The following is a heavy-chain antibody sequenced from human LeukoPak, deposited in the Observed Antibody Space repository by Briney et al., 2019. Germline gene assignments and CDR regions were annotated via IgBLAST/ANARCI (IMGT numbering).Heavy chain of an antibody. CDR2: INPNSGGT. J-gene: IGHJ5*02. D-gene: IGHD3-22*01. CDR1: GYTFTGYY. CDR3: ARDGQNYYDSSGYVNWFDP. Sequence: ASVKVSCKASGYTFTGYYMHWVRQAPGQGLEWMGWINPNSGGTNYAQKFQGRVTMTRDTSSSTAYMALSSLRSDDTAVYYCARDGQNYYDSSGYVNWFDPWGQGTLVTVSS. V-gene: IGHV1-2*02.